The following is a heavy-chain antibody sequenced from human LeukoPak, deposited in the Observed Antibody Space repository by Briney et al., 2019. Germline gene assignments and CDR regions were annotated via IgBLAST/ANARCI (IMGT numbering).Heavy chain of an antibody. CDR3: ATTARHCSEY. D-gene: IGHD6-6*01. CDR1: GGSISSSSYY. J-gene: IGHJ4*02. V-gene: IGHV4-30-4*08. Sequence: SETLSLTCTVSGGSISSSSYYWGWIRQPPGKGLEWIAYIYNSGSTYYNPSLRSRVAISIDTSNNRFSLRLDSVTAADTAVYFCATTARHCSEYWGQGTLVTVSS. CDR2: IYNSGST.